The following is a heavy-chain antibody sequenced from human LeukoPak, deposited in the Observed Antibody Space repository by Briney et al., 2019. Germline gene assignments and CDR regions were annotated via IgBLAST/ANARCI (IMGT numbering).Heavy chain of an antibody. CDR3: ARDQWTSGSYYLKPYAFDI. D-gene: IGHD1-26*01. J-gene: IGHJ3*02. CDR2: IIPIFGTA. CDR1: GGTFSSYA. Sequence: GASVKVSCKASGGTFSSYAISWVRQAPGQGLEWMGGIIPIFGTANYAQKFQGRVTITTDESTSTAYMELRSLRSDDTAVYYCARDQWTSGSYYLKPYAFDIWGQGTMVTVSS. V-gene: IGHV1-69*05.